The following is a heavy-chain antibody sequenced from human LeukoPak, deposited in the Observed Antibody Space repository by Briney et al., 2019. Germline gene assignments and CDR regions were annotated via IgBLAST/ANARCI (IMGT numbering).Heavy chain of an antibody. J-gene: IGHJ4*02. CDR3: AKDKQQLANFDY. V-gene: IGHV3-23*01. CDR2: ISGNGVST. Sequence: GGSLRLSCTASGFNFGIYGMHWVRQAPGKGLEWISAISGNGVSTYYADSMKGRFTISRDNSKNTLYLQMNSLRADDTAVYYCAKDKQQLANFDYWGQGTLVTVSS. CDR1: GFNFGIYG. D-gene: IGHD6-13*01.